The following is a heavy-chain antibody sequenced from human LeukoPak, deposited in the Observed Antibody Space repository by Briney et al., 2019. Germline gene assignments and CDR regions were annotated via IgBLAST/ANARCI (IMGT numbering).Heavy chain of an antibody. CDR2: ISTNGGGT. CDR1: GFTFGSYA. J-gene: IGHJ4*02. D-gene: IGHD2-15*01. V-gene: IGHV3-64*01. Sequence: PGRSLRLSCAASGFTFGSYAMHWVRQTPGKGLEYVSAISTNGGGTYYANSVKARFTISRDNSKNTLYLQMGSLRAEDMAVYYCARYCNGVTCYSGYDYWGQGTLVTVSS. CDR3: ARYCNGVTCYSGYDY.